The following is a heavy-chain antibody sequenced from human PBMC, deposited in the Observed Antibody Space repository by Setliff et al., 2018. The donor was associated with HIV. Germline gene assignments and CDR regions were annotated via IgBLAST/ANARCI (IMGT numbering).Heavy chain of an antibody. Sequence: PGESLKISCKAVDYTFTTYWIGWGRQMPGEGLEWMGIIYPEDSNIKYNPSFQSQVTISADKSISTAYLQVHNLKASDTATYYCARRDGRSMNAFEIWGPGTMVTVSS. CDR3: ARRDGRSMNAFEI. CDR2: IYPEDSNI. D-gene: IGHD6-13*01. J-gene: IGHJ3*02. V-gene: IGHV5-51*01. CDR1: DYTFTTYW.